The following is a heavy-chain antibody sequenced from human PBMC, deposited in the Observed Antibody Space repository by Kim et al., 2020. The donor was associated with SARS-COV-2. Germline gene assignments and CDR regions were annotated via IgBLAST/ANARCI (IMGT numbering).Heavy chain of an antibody. CDR3: AGHLAASGSLCIMDS. CDR2: ISQSRAT. J-gene: IGHJ4*02. D-gene: IGHD3-16*01. V-gene: IGHV4-59*08. Sequence: SEPLSLTCTVSGASVSDSFWPWLRQFPVKPLYLIAYISQSRATKYNPSLKSRTTISADTSKNTLSLTLTSVTASDTAKYFCAGHLAASGSLCIMDSWGQGAMVSVSS. CDR1: GASVSDSF.